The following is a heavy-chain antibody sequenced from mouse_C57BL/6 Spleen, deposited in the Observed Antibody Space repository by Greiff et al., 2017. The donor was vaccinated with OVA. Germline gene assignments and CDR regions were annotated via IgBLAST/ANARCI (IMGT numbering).Heavy chain of an antibody. CDR1: GYTFTSYW. CDR3: TREEITTVKAWFAY. CDR2: IYPGNSDT. V-gene: IGHV1-5*01. D-gene: IGHD1-1*01. Sequence: EVHLVESGTVLARPGASVKMSCKTSGYTFTSYWMHWVKQRPGQGLEWIGAIYPGNSDTSYNQKFKGKAKLTAVTSASTAYMELSSLTNEDSAVYYCTREEITTVKAWFAYWGQGTLVTVSA. J-gene: IGHJ3*01.